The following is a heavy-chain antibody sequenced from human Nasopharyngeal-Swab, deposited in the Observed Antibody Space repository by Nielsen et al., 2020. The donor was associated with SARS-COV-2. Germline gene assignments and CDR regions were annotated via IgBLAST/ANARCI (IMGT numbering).Heavy chain of an antibody. J-gene: IGHJ4*02. CDR3: ARHLTTHPFDY. Sequence: ESLKISCAASGFTFSSYWMSWVRQAPGKGLEWVANIKQDGSEKYYVDSVKGRFTISRDNAKNSLYLQMNSLRAEDTAVYYCARHLTTHPFDYWGQGTLVTVSS. CDR2: IKQDGSEK. CDR1: GFTFSSYW. V-gene: IGHV3-7*03. D-gene: IGHD4/OR15-4a*01.